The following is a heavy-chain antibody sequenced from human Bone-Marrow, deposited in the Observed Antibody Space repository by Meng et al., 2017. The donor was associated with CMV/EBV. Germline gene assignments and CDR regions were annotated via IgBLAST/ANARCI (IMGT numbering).Heavy chain of an antibody. CDR1: GYTFTSYD. D-gene: IGHD6-19*01. V-gene: IGHV1-8*01. J-gene: IGHJ4*02. CDR2: MNPNSGNT. CDR3: ATGVADFKY. Sequence: QVQLGQSGAEVKKPGASVKVSCKASGYTFTSYDINSVRQAAGQGLEWMGWMNPNSGNTDYAQKFQGRVTMTRNISKSTAYMDLSSLRSEDTAVYYCATGVADFKYWGQGTLVTVSS.